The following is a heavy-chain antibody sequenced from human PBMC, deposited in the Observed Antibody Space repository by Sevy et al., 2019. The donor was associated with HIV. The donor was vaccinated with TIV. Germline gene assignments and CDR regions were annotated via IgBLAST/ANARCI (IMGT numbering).Heavy chain of an antibody. V-gene: IGHV3-23*01. Sequence: GGSLRLSCAASGFTFSSYAMSWLRQAPGKGLEWVSAISGSGGSTYYADSVKGRFTISRDNSKNTLYLQMNSLRAEDTAVYYCAKQSLYSSGWYYWGQGTLVTVSS. CDR1: GFTFSSYA. CDR2: ISGSGGST. J-gene: IGHJ4*02. CDR3: AKQSLYSSGWYY. D-gene: IGHD6-19*01.